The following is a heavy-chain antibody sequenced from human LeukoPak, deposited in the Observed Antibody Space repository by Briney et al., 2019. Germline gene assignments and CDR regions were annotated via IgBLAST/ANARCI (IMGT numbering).Heavy chain of an antibody. CDR1: GGTFSSYA. V-gene: IGHV7-4-1*01. CDR3: ARDRNAYSSSWQEMVDP. J-gene: IGHJ5*02. Sequence: ASVKVSCKASGGTFSSYAMNWVRQAPGQGLEWMGWINTNTGNPTYAQGFTGRFVFSLDTSVSTAYLQIGSLKAEDTAVYYCARDRNAYSSSWQEMVDPWGQGTLVTVSS. D-gene: IGHD6-13*01. CDR2: INTNTGNP.